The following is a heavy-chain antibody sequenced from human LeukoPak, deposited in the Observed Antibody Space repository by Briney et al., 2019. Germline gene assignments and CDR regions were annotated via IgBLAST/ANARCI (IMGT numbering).Heavy chain of an antibody. J-gene: IGHJ4*02. CDR2: INPNSGGT. Sequence: ASVRVSCKASGYTFTGDYMHWVRQAPGQGLEWMGWINPNSGGTNYAQKLQGRVTMTTDTSTSTAYMELRSLRSDDTAVYYCARDAFGGAKAYFDYWGQGTLVTVSS. D-gene: IGHD3-16*01. V-gene: IGHV1-2*02. CDR1: GYTFTGDY. CDR3: ARDAFGGAKAYFDY.